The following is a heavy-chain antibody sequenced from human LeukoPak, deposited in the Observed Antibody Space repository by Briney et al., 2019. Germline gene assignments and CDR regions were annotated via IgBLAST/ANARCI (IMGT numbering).Heavy chain of an antibody. J-gene: IGHJ4*02. Sequence: PGGSLRLSCAASGFTFSSYSMNWVRQAPGKGLEWVSSISSSSSYIYYADSVKGRFTISRDNAKNTLYLQMNSLRAEDTAVYYCAPSQRGGYDYFDYWGQGTLVTVSS. D-gene: IGHD5-12*01. CDR1: GFTFSSYS. CDR3: APSQRGGYDYFDY. CDR2: ISSSSSYI. V-gene: IGHV3-21*01.